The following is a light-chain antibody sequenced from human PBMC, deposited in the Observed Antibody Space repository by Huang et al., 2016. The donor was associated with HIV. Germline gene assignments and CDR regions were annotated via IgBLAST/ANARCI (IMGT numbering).Light chain of an antibody. J-gene: IGKJ5*01. CDR2: SGS. Sequence: DIVMIQSPLSLSVTPGEAASISCRSSQSLLHGNGYNYLEWYLQKPGQPPQLLIYSGSDRAPGVPARFSASGSGTDFSLTISSVEAEDIGIYYCMQSLQTPGTFGQGTRLDIK. CDR3: MQSLQTPGT. V-gene: IGKV2-28*01. CDR1: QSLLHGNGYNY.